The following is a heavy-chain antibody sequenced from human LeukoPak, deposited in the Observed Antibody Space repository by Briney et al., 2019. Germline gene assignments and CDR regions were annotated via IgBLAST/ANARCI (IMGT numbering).Heavy chain of an antibody. D-gene: IGHD4-23*01. V-gene: IGHV4-34*01. Sequence: PSETLSLTCAVSGGSFSGYHWNWIRQSPGKGLEWIGEINDRGHTNYNPSLESRITISVDTSKKQFSLNLSSVTAADTAVYYCARDPTTVVTTPYYFDFWGQGTLVTVSS. CDR1: GGSFSGYH. CDR3: ARDPTTVVTTPYYFDF. CDR2: INDRGHT. J-gene: IGHJ4*02.